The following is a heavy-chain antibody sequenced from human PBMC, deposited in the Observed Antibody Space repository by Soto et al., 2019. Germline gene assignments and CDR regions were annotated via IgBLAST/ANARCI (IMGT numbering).Heavy chain of an antibody. V-gene: IGHV4-31*03. Sequence: TLSLTCTVSGGSISSGGYYWSCFRQHPGKGLEWIGYIYYSGGTDYNPSLKSRVTISVDTSKNQLSLKLSSVTAADTAVYYCARDLGRGLGPLGYYYYGMGGWGQGTTVTVSS. CDR1: GGSISSGGYY. CDR2: IYYSGGT. CDR3: ARDLGRGLGPLGYYYYGMGG. D-gene: IGHD2-15*01. J-gene: IGHJ6*02.